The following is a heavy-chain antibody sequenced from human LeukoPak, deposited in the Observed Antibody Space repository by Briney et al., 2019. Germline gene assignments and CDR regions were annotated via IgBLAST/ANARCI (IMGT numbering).Heavy chain of an antibody. D-gene: IGHD3-22*01. CDR2: ISGSGGST. J-gene: IGHJ4*02. V-gene: IGHV3-23*01. CDR3: AKGMNAYYYDSSGY. CDR1: GFTFNSYA. Sequence: GGSLRPSCAASGFTFNSYAMTWVRQAPGKGLEWVSAISGSGGSTNYADSVKGRFTISRDNSKNTLYLQMNSLRAEDTAIYYCAKGMNAYYYDSSGYWGQGTLVTVSS.